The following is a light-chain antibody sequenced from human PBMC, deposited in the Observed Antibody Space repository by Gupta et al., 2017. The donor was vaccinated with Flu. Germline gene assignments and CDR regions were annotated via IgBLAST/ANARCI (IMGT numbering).Light chain of an antibody. J-gene: IGLJ3*02. CDR2: DNN. CDR3: GTWDSSLSAGRWV. V-gene: IGLV1-51*01. Sequence: QSVLTQPPSVSAAPGQKVTISCSGSSSNIGNNYVSWYQQLPGTAPKLLIYDNNKRPSGIPDRFPGSKSGTSATLGITGLQTGDEADYYCGTWDSSLSAGRWVFGGGTKLTVL. CDR1: SSNIGNNY.